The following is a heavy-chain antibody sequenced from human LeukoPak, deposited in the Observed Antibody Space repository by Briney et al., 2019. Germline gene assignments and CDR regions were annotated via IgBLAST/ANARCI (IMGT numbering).Heavy chain of an antibody. CDR1: GYTFTGYY. J-gene: IGHJ4*02. CDR3: ARENTGYSSGWYRY. Sequence: GASVKVSCKASGYTFTGYYIHWVRQAPGQGLEWMGWINPNSGGTNYAQKFQGRVTMTRDTSISTAYMELSRLRSDDTAVYYCARENTGYSSGWYRYWGQGTLVTVSS. CDR2: INPNSGGT. V-gene: IGHV1-2*02. D-gene: IGHD6-19*01.